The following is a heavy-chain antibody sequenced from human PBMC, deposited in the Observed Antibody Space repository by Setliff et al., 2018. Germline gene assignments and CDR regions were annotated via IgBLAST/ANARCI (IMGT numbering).Heavy chain of an antibody. V-gene: IGHV1-18*01. J-gene: IGHJ3*02. CDR1: GYIFTSYG. CDR3: ARDLGYQYYYDSSGRDAFDI. D-gene: IGHD3-22*01. Sequence: ASVKVSCKASGYIFTSYGFSWVRQAPGQGLEWMGWISTYNGKTNYAQKFQGRVTMTTDTSTSTAYMELRSLRSDDTAVYYCARDLGYQYYYDSSGRDAFDIWGQGTMVTVS. CDR2: ISTYNGKT.